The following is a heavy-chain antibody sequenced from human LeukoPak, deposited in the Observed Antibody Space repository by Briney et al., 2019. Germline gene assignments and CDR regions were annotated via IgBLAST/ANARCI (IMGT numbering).Heavy chain of an antibody. J-gene: IGHJ6*03. V-gene: IGHV1-8*02. Sequence: GASVKVSCKASGYTFTGYYMHWVRQAPGQGLEWMGWMNPNSGNTGYAQKFQGRVTMTRNTSISTAYMELSSLRSEDTAVYYCARGRRSSSWYILYYYYYMDVWGKGTTVTISS. CDR1: GYTFTGYY. CDR2: MNPNSGNT. D-gene: IGHD6-13*01. CDR3: ARGRRSSSWYILYYYYYMDV.